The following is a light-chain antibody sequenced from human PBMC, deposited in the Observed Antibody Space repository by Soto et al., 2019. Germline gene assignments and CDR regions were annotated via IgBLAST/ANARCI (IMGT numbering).Light chain of an antibody. V-gene: IGKV1-6*01. Sequence: AIQMTQSPSSLSASVGDRVTITCRASQGIRNDLGWYQQKPGRAPKLLIYGAATLQNGVPSRFSGSGYGTEFTLTISRLQPEDSATYYCLQDYSFPWTFGQGTKVEIK. CDR3: LQDYSFPWT. J-gene: IGKJ1*01. CDR2: GAA. CDR1: QGIRND.